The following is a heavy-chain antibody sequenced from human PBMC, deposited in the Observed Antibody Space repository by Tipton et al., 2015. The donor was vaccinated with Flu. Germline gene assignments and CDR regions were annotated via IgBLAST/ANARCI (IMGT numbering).Heavy chain of an antibody. V-gene: IGHV3-7*01. CDR3: AREASLVVGANSWFDP. CDR1: GFTFSSYW. D-gene: IGHD1-26*01. CDR2: IKQDGSEK. Sequence: SLRLSCAASGFTFSSYWMSWVRQAPGKGLEWVANIKQDGSEKYYVDSVKGRFTISRDNAKNSLYLQMNSLRAEDTAVYYCAREASLVVGANSWFDPWGQGTLVTVSS. J-gene: IGHJ5*02.